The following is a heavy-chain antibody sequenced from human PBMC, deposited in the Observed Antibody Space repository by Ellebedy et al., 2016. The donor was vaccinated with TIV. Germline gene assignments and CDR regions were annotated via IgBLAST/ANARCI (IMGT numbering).Heavy chain of an antibody. CDR3: ARVWELAFDH. D-gene: IGHD1-26*01. CDR2: SGAAGDT. Sequence: PGGSLRLSCAASGFSLTGSDLHWVRRRRGKGLEWVSASGAAGDTYYTDSVRGRFTISRDISKNTIYLQINSLRAEDTAVYYCARVWELAFDHWGQGTLVTVSA. V-gene: IGHV3-13*01. J-gene: IGHJ4*02. CDR1: GFSLTGSD.